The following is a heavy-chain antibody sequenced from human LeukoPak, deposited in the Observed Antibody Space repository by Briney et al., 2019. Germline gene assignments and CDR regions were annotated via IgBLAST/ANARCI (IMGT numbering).Heavy chain of an antibody. CDR2: ISYDGSNK. J-gene: IGHJ4*02. CDR3: ARDLITVTGGPFDY. CDR1: GFTFSSYA. V-gene: IGHV3-30*04. D-gene: IGHD4-17*01. Sequence: GGSLRLSCAASGFTFSSYAMHWVRQAPGKGLEWVAVISYDGSNKYYADSVKGRFTISRDNSKNTLYLQMNSLRAEDTAVYYCARDLITVTGGPFDYWGQGTLVTVSS.